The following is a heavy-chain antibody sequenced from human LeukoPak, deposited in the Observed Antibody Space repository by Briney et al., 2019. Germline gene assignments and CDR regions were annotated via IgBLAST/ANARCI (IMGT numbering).Heavy chain of an antibody. D-gene: IGHD6-19*01. CDR2: ISGRGGRT. V-gene: IGHV3-23*01. J-gene: IGHJ4*02. Sequence: ASLRPLCCTSGFTFISYSHSWGRQAPGEGVEWVSAISGRGGRTYYADSVKGRFTISRDNSKNTLYLQMNSLRAEDTAVYYCAIQRPAGNDYWGQGTLVTVCS. CDR1: GFTFISYS. CDR3: AIQRPAGNDY.